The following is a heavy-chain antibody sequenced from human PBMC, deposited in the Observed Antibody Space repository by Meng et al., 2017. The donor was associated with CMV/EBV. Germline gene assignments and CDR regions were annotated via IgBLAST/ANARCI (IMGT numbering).Heavy chain of an antibody. V-gene: IGHV3-53*05. CDR2: IYSGGST. CDR3: ARDKRYWSSTSCYRNFDY. Sequence: GESLKISCAASGFTVSSNYMSWVRQAPGKGLECVSVIYSGGSTYYADSVKGRFTFSRDNSKNTLYLQMNSLRAEDTAVYYCARDKRYWSSTSCYRNFDYWGQGTLVTVSS. D-gene: IGHD2-2*01. CDR1: GFTVSSNY. J-gene: IGHJ4*02.